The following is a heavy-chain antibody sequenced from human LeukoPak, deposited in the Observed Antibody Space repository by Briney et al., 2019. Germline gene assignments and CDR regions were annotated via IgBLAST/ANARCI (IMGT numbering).Heavy chain of an antibody. D-gene: IGHD3-10*01. V-gene: IGHV5-51*01. CDR1: GYSFTSYW. CDR2: IYPGDSDT. J-gene: IGHJ4*02. Sequence: GESLKISCKGSGYSFTSYWIGWVRQMPGKGLEWMGIIYPGDSDTRYSPSFQGQVTISADKSISTAYLQWSSLKASDTAMYYCARIGYGSGSYPYFFDYWGQGTLVTVSS. CDR3: ARIGYGSGSYPYFFDY.